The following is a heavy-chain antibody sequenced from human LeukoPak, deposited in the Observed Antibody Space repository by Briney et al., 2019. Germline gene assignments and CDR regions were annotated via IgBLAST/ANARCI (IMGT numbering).Heavy chain of an antibody. CDR2: ISSSSSYI. CDR3: ARALDSSGYYPPFFDY. Sequence: GGSLRLSCAASGFTFSSYSMNWVRQAPGKGLEWVSSISSSSSYIYYADSVKGRFTISRDNAKNSLYLQMNSLRAEDTAVYYCARALDSSGYYPPFFDYWGQGTLVTVSS. V-gene: IGHV3-21*01. D-gene: IGHD3-22*01. J-gene: IGHJ4*02. CDR1: GFTFSSYS.